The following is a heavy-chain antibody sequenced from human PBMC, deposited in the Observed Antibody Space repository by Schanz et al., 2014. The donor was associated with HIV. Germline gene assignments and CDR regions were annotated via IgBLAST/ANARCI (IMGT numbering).Heavy chain of an antibody. Sequence: QVQLVQSGAEVKRPGASVKVSCKASDYLFSRYGISWVRQAPGQGLEWMGWISAYNGKTNYARKVQGRVTMTTDTSTTTAYMELRSLRSDDTAVYYCARGARYGMDVWGQGTTVTVSS. V-gene: IGHV1-18*01. J-gene: IGHJ6*02. CDR1: DYLFSRYG. CDR3: ARGARYGMDV. CDR2: ISAYNGKT.